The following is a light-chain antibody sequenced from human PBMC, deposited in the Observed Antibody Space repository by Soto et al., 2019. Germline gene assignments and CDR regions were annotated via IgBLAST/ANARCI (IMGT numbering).Light chain of an antibody. CDR3: QTWGTGIRV. CDR1: SGHSSYA. J-gene: IGLJ2*01. V-gene: IGLV4-69*01. CDR2: LNSDGSH. Sequence: QLVLTQSPSASASLGASVKLTCTLSSGHSSYAIAWHQQQPEKGPRYLMKLNSDGSHSEGDGIPDRFSGSSSGAERYLTISSLQSEDEADYYCQTWGTGIRVFGGGTKVTVL.